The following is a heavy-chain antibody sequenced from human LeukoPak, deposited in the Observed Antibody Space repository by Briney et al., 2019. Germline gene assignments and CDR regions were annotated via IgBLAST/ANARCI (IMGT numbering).Heavy chain of an antibody. Sequence: PGGSLRLSCAASGFTFSSYLMHWVRQAPGKGLVWVSRINSDGSSTSYADSVKGRFTISRDNAKNTLYLQMNSLRAEDTAVYYCARSFRSSGSENFDYWGQGTLVTVSS. D-gene: IGHD3-10*01. V-gene: IGHV3-74*01. CDR3: ARSFRSSGSENFDY. J-gene: IGHJ4*02. CDR2: INSDGSST. CDR1: GFTFSSYL.